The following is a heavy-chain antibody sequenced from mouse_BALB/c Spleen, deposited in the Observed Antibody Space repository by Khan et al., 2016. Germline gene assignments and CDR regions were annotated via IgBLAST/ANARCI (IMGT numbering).Heavy chain of an antibody. J-gene: IGHJ4*01. V-gene: IGHV1-77*01. CDR1: GYTFTDYY. D-gene: IGHD1-2*01. Sequence: QVQLKQSGTELPRPGASVKLSCKASGYTFTDYYLHWVMQRTGQGLEWIGEIFPGSGSTYYNEKFKGKASLTADTSSSTAYMQLSSLTSEDSAVYFCARSYYGYFAMDYWGHGASVTASS. CDR2: IFPGSGST. CDR3: ARSYYGYFAMDY.